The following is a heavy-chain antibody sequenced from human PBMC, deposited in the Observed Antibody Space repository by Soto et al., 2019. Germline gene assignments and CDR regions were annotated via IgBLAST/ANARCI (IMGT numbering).Heavy chain of an antibody. CDR2: VYYGGRS. Sequence: SETLSLTCTVSSAPVSSTTYTWGWIRQPPGKGLEWVASVYYGGRSYYNPSLNSRVTISVDTSKNQFSLKMTSVTAADTAVYYCARRYGYSFDYWGQGTLVTVSS. CDR3: ARRYGYSFDY. V-gene: IGHV4-39*01. D-gene: IGHD5-18*01. J-gene: IGHJ4*02. CDR1: SAPVSSTTYT.